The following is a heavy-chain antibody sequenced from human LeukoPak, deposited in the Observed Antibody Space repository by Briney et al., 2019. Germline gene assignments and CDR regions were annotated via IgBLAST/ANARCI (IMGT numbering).Heavy chain of an antibody. Sequence: KTGGSLRLSCAGSGFTFSSYSMSWVRQAPGKGLEWVSCISSGSSYKYHVNSVKGRFTISRDNAKNSLYLQMNSLRAEDMGVYYCARWSSGWDPHYYYGMDVWGQGTTVIVSS. CDR2: ISSGSSYK. V-gene: IGHV3-21*01. CDR1: GFTFSSYS. J-gene: IGHJ6*02. D-gene: IGHD6-19*01. CDR3: ARWSSGWDPHYYYGMDV.